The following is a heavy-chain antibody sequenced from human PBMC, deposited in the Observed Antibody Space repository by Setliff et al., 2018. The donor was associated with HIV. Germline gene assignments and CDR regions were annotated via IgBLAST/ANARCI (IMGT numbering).Heavy chain of an antibody. V-gene: IGHV1-18*01. J-gene: IGHJ5*02. CDR1: GYTFSNYG. CDR3: ARGPENDDILTGQFDP. Sequence: ASVKVSCKASGYTFSNYGISWVRQAPGQGLEWMGWISAYNGNTKSAQKLRGRVTMTTDTSTSTAYMELRSLRSDDTAIYYCARGPENDDILTGQFDPWGQGTLVTVSS. CDR2: ISAYNGNT. D-gene: IGHD3-9*01.